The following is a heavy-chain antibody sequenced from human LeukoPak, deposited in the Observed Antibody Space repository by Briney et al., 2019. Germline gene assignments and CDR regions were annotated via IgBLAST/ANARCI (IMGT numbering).Heavy chain of an antibody. CDR3: ARSATYSSSWYDWFDP. CDR1: GGSISSYY. D-gene: IGHD6-13*01. J-gene: IGHJ5*02. V-gene: IGHV4-59*12. Sequence: SETLSLTCTVSGGSISSYYWSWIRQPPGKGLEWIGYIYHSGSTYYNPSLKSRVTISVDRSKNQFSLKLSSVTAADTAVYYCARSATYSSSWYDWFDPWGQGTLVTVSS. CDR2: IYHSGST.